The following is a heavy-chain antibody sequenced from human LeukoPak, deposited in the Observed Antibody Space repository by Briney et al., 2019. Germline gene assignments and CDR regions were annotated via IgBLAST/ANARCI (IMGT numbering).Heavy chain of an antibody. CDR1: GFSFSSYS. J-gene: IGHJ4*02. CDR3: ARAIAAAGTLSAY. CDR2: IRGSSSYM. V-gene: IGHV3-21*01. Sequence: GGSLRLSCAGSGFSFSSYSLNWVRQAPGKGLEWVSFIRGSSSYMYYADSVKGRFTISRDNAKNSLYLQMNSLRAEDTAVYYCARAIAAAGTLSAYWGQGTLVTVSS. D-gene: IGHD6-13*01.